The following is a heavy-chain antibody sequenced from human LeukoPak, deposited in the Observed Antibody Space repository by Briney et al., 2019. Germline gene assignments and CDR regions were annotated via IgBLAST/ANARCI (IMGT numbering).Heavy chain of an antibody. V-gene: IGHV4-59*01. CDR2: TYYSGTT. J-gene: IGHJ3*02. CDR1: VGSISIYY. D-gene: IGHD3-10*01. Sequence: PSETLSLTCIVPVGSISIYYWRGIWQPPGKGRERSGYTYYSGTTHYNASVKSRVTISVDTSKTQFSLKLSSVSAADTAVYYCARDLQVRFYGSGSLEAAFDIWGQGTLVTVSS. CDR3: ARDLQVRFYGSGSLEAAFDI.